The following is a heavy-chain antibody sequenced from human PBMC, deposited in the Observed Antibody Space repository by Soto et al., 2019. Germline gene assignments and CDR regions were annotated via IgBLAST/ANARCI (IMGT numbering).Heavy chain of an antibody. Sequence: GASVKVSCKASGGTFSSYAISWVRQAPGQGLEWMGGIIPIFGTANYAQKFQGRVTITADESTSTAYMELSSLRSEDTAVYYCARDMQGYSSGWPVYYYYGMDVWGQGTTVTVSS. CDR3: ARDMQGYSSGWPVYYYYGMDV. CDR1: GGTFSSYA. CDR2: IIPIFGTA. V-gene: IGHV1-69*13. J-gene: IGHJ6*02. D-gene: IGHD6-19*01.